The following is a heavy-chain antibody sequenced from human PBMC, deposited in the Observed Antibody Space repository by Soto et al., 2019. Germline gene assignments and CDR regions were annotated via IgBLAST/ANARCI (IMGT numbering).Heavy chain of an antibody. V-gene: IGHV4-34*01. CDR3: ARGPRILTVVVVAATRSYFDY. CDR1: GGSFSGYY. D-gene: IGHD2-15*01. Sequence: SETLSLTCAVYGGSFSGYYWSWIRQPPGKGLEWIGEINHSGSTNYNPSLKSRVTISVDTSKNQFSLKLSSVTAADTAVYYCARGPRILTVVVVAATRSYFDYWGQGTLVTVSS. J-gene: IGHJ4*02. CDR2: INHSGST.